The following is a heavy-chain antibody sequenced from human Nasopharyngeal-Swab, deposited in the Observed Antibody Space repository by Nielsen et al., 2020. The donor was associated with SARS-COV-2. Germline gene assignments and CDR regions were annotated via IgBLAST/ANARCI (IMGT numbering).Heavy chain of an antibody. V-gene: IGHV3-23*01. CDR3: ARDLGYRYDGY. D-gene: IGHD5-18*01. Sequence: GESLKISCAASGFSFSLSGMSWVRQAPGKGLEWVSAISGSGSSTYYAEYVKGRFAISRVNYMNTLYLQMNSLRVEDTAVYYCARDLGYRYDGYWGQGTLVTVSS. CDR2: ISGSGSST. J-gene: IGHJ4*02. CDR1: GFSFSLSG.